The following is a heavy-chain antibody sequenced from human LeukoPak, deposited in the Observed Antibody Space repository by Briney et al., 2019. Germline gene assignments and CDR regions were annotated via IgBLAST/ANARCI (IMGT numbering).Heavy chain of an antibody. V-gene: IGHV4-4*07. Sequence: ASETLSLTCTVSGGSISSYYWSWIRQPAGKGLEWIGRIYTSGSTNYNPSLKSRVTMSVDTSKNQFSLKLSSVTAADTAAYYCTRGSIAYYYMDVWGKGTTVTISS. D-gene: IGHD3-22*01. CDR3: TRGSIAYYYMDV. CDR1: GGSISSYY. J-gene: IGHJ6*03. CDR2: IYTSGST.